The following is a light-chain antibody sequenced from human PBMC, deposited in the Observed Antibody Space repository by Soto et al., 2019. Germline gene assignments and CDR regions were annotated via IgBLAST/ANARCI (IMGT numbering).Light chain of an antibody. Sequence: DFQMTQSPSTLSASVGYRVTITCRASQNINNWVAWYQQKPGKAPKFLIYDASTLQRGVSSRFSGSGFGTEFSLTINSLQPDDSGSYYCQYTRTFGQGTKVEVK. CDR1: QNINNW. CDR2: DAS. CDR3: QYTRT. V-gene: IGKV1-5*01. J-gene: IGKJ1*01.